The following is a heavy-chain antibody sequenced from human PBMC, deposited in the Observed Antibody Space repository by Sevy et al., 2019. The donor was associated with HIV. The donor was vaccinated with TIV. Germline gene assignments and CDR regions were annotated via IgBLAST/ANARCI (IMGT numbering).Heavy chain of an antibody. CDR3: ARAMGV. Sequence: GGSLRLSCVGSGFSISSHWMNWVRQSPGKGLEWVADINQDGSEIYYVDSVKGRFTISRENAKNSGYLQMHSLRVEDSGVYYCARAMGVWGQGTMVTVSS. CDR2: INQDGSEI. CDR1: GFSISSHW. J-gene: IGHJ6*02. V-gene: IGHV3-7*01.